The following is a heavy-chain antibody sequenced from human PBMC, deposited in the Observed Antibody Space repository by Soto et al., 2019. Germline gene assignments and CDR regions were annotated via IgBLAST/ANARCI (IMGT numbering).Heavy chain of an antibody. CDR3: AGVRGGITTYYYYGMDV. V-gene: IGHV3-53*01. CDR1: GFTVISNY. J-gene: IGHJ6*02. D-gene: IGHD3-10*01. CDR2: IYSGGST. Sequence: GSLRLSCAASGFTVISNYMSWVRQAPWKGLEWVSVIYSGGSTYYADSVKGRFTISRDNSKNTLYLQMNSLRAEDTAVYYCAGVRGGITTYYYYGMDVWGQGTTVTVSS.